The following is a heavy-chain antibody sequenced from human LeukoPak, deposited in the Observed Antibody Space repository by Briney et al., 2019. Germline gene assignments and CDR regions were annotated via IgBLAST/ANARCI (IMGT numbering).Heavy chain of an antibody. D-gene: IGHD5-24*01. J-gene: IGHJ4*02. Sequence: GGSLRLSCAASGFTFSSYAMHWVRQAPGKGLEWVAVISYDGSNKYYADSVKGRFTISRGNSKNTLYLQMNSLRAEDTAVYYCARNLRDGYNSPSGYWGQGTLVTVSS. CDR1: GFTFSSYA. V-gene: IGHV3-30*04. CDR3: ARNLRDGYNSPSGY. CDR2: ISYDGSNK.